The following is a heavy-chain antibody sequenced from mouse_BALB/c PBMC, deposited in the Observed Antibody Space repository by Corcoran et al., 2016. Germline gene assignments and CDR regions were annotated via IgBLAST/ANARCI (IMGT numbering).Heavy chain of an antibody. CDR3: ARLYPGIAMDY. CDR2: SNPYNEGT. V-gene: IGHV1S136*01. CDR1: GYTFTSYV. Sequence: EVPLQQSGPELVKPGASVKMSCKASGYTFTSYVMHWVTQKPGQGLEWIGYSNPYNEGTKYNKKFKGKATLTSDKSSSTAYMELSSMTSEDSAVYDCARLYPGIAMDYWGQGTSVTVSS. J-gene: IGHJ4*01.